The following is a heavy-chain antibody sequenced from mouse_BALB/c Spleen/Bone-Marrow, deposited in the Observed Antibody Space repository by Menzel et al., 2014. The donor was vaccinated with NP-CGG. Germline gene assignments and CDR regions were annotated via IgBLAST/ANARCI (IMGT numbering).Heavy chain of an antibody. V-gene: IGHV4-1*02. Sequence: EVKLLESGGGLVQPGGSLKLSCAASGFDFXRYWMSWVRQAPGKGLEWIGEINPDSSTINYTPSLKDKFIISRDNAKNTLYLQMSKVRSEDAALYYCASYDGYYYWYFDVWGAGTTVTVSS. CDR3: ASYDGYYYWYFDV. J-gene: IGHJ1*01. CDR1: GFDFXRYW. CDR2: INPDSSTI. D-gene: IGHD2-3*01.